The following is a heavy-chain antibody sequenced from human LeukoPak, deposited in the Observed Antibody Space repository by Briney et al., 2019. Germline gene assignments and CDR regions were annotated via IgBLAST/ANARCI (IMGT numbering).Heavy chain of an antibody. CDR3: ARGVKAARRPHYYYYYYMDV. J-gene: IGHJ6*03. CDR1: GGSISSYY. Sequence: SETLSLTCTVSGGSISSYYWSWIRQPPGKGLEWIGYIYTSGSTNYNPSLKSRVSISVDTSKNQFSLKLSSVTAADTAVYYCARGVKAARRPHYYYYYYMDVSGKGTTVTVSS. CDR2: IYTSGST. D-gene: IGHD6-6*01. V-gene: IGHV4-4*09.